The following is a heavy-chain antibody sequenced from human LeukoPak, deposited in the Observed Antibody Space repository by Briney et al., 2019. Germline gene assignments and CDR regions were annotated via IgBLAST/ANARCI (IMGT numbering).Heavy chain of an antibody. J-gene: IGHJ4*02. V-gene: IGHV3-30*18. CDR2: ISYDGSNK. Sequence: GGSLRLSCAASGFTVSSNYMSWVRQAPGKGLEWVAVISYDGSNKYYADSVKGRFTISRDNSKNTLYLQMNSLRAEDTAVYYCAKRPVPWYFDYWGQGTLVTVSS. CDR3: AKRPVPWYFDY. CDR1: GFTVSSNY. D-gene: IGHD3-10*01.